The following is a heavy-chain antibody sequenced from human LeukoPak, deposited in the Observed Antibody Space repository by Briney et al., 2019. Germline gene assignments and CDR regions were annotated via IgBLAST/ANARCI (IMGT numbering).Heavy chain of an antibody. V-gene: IGHV3-43*02. CDR1: GFTFHDYA. J-gene: IGHJ6*02. Sequence: GGSLRLSCAASGFTFHDYAVHWARQTPGKGLEWVSLISGDGSTTYYADSVKGRFTISRDDSKNSLNLQMNSLRTEDTALYYCAKALIKYYDSSGYWDFYYGMDVWGQGTTVTVSS. D-gene: IGHD3-22*01. CDR2: ISGDGSTT. CDR3: AKALIKYYDSSGYWDFYYGMDV.